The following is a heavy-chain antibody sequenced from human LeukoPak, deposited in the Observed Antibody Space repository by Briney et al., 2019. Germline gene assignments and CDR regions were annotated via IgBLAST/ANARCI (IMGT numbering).Heavy chain of an antibody. V-gene: IGHV4-59*01. Sequence: PSETLSLTCTVSGGSISSYYWSWIRQPPGKGLEWIGYIYYSGSTNYNPSLKSRVTISVDTSKNQFSLKLSSVTAADTAVYYCARVTDYGDYHVDYWGQGTLVTVSS. CDR1: GGSISSYY. J-gene: IGHJ4*02. CDR3: ARVTDYGDYHVDY. CDR2: IYYSGST. D-gene: IGHD4-17*01.